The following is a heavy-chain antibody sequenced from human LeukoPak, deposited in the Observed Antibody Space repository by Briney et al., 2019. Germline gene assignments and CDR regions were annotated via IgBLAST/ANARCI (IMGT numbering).Heavy chain of an antibody. V-gene: IGHV4-38-2*02. Sequence: PSETLSLTCTVSGDSISSGYYWSWIRQSPGKGLEWIGYIHQSGDTYSHPSLKSRVTKSVDKSKNQFSLKLSSVTAADTAVYYCARVYPGYYHDSSGYFDYWGQGTLVTVSS. CDR3: ARVYPGYYHDSSGYFDY. J-gene: IGHJ4*02. D-gene: IGHD3-22*01. CDR2: IHQSGDT. CDR1: GDSISSGYY.